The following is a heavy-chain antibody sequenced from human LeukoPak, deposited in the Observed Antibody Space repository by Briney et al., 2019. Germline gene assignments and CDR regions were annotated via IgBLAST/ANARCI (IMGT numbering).Heavy chain of an antibody. CDR3: ARDSVFGQVATTARDAFDI. J-gene: IGHJ3*02. CDR1: GDIVSSNSAA. V-gene: IGHV6-1*01. D-gene: IGHD5-12*01. Sequence: SQTLSLTCAISGDIVSSNSAAWNWIRQSPSRGLEWLGRTYYRSKWYNNYAVSVKSRITINPDTSKNQFSLQLNSVTPEDTAVYYCARDSVFGQVATTARDAFDIWGQGTMVTVSS. CDR2: TYYRSKWYN.